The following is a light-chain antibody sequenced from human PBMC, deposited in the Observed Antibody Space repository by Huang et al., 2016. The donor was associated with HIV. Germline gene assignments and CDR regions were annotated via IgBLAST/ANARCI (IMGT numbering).Light chain of an antibody. V-gene: IGKV1-39*01. J-gene: IGKJ1*01. CDR3: QQSYSTPRT. Sequence: DIQMTQSPSSLSASVGDRATITCRASQSISDYLNWYLQKPGKAPKLLIYAASSLQSGVPSRFICSGSGTDFTLTISSLQPEDFATYYCQQSYSTPRTFGQGTKVEMK. CDR1: QSISDY. CDR2: AAS.